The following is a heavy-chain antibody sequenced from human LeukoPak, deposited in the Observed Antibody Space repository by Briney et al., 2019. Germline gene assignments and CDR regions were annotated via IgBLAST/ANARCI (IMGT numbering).Heavy chain of an antibody. CDR2: INHSGST. CDR1: GGSFSGYY. Sequence: SETLPLTCAVYGGSFSGYYWSWIRQPPGKGLEWIGEINHSGSTNYNPYLKSRVTISVDTSKNQFSLKLSSVTAADTAVYYCARTRITIFGVAKSRFDYWGQGTLVTVSS. D-gene: IGHD3-3*01. V-gene: IGHV4-34*01. J-gene: IGHJ4*02. CDR3: ARTRITIFGVAKSRFDY.